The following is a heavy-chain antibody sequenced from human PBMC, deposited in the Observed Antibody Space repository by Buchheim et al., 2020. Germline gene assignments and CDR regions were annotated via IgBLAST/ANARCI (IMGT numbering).Heavy chain of an antibody. V-gene: IGHV3-30*18. CDR1: GFTFSSYA. Sequence: VQLLESGGGLVQPGGSLRLSCAASGFTFSSYAMSWVRQAPGKGLEWVAVISYDGSNKYYADSVKGRFTISRDNSKNTLYLQMNSLRAEDTAVYYCANGEYSSSSPISDDYYYGMDVWGQGTT. J-gene: IGHJ6*02. CDR2: ISYDGSNK. CDR3: ANGEYSSSSPISDDYYYGMDV. D-gene: IGHD6-6*01.